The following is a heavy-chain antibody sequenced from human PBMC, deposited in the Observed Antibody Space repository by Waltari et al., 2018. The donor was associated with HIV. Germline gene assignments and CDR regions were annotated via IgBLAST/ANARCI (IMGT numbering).Heavy chain of an antibody. Sequence: EVQVLESGGGLIQPGGYLRPSWAVSGFTAQRTYLSWVRQAPGKGLEWVSVMIGGSTKYYADSVKGRFIISTDSSKNTLYLQMNSLGVEDTAVYYCVRGGGDPAVRRTAGYQYYGMDVWGQGTTVTVSS. CDR1: GFTAQRTY. CDR2: MIGGSTK. CDR3: VRGGGDPAVRRTAGYQYYGMDV. V-gene: IGHV3-53*01. D-gene: IGHD3-10*01. J-gene: IGHJ6*02.